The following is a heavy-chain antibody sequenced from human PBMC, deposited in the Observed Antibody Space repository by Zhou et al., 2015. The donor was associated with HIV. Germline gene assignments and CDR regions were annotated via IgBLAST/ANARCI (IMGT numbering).Heavy chain of an antibody. CDR2: INAGNGNT. CDR1: GYTFTSYA. D-gene: IGHD2-2*01. CDR3: ASGVVPAAMTGSDAFDI. Sequence: QVQLVQSGAEVKKPGASVKVSCKASGYTFTSYAMHWVRQAPGQRLEWMGWINAGNGNTKYSQKFQGRVTITRDTSASTAYMELSSLRSEDTAVYYCASGVVPAAMTGSDAFDIWGQGTMVTVSS. J-gene: IGHJ3*02. V-gene: IGHV1-3*01.